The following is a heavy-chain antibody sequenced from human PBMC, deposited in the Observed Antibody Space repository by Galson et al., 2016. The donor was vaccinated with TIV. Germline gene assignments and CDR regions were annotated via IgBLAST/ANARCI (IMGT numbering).Heavy chain of an antibody. V-gene: IGHV5-51*03. CDR1: GSRFSNYW. CDR3: ARERDSGYAYCFVC. Sequence: QSGAEVKEPGESLKISCKGSGSRFSNYWIAWVRQMPGKGLEWMGVIYPVDSDTRYSPSFQGQVTISADKSISTAYLQWNSLKASDSAINYCARERDSGYAYCFVCWGQGTLVTVSS. J-gene: IGHJ4*02. CDR2: IYPVDSDT. D-gene: IGHD6-25*01.